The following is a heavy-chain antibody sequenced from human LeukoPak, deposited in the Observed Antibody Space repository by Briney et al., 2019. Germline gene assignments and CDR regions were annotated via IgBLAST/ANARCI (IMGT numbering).Heavy chain of an antibody. D-gene: IGHD3-22*01. CDR3: ARRGSSSGFYLP. CDR1: GFTFSDYY. CDR2: ISHSSGTI. V-gene: IGHV3-11*04. Sequence: GGSLRLSCVASGFTFSDYYVSWIRQAPGKGLEWISYISHSSGTIYYADSVKGRFTISRDNAKNSLFLQMDSLRVEDTSVYYCARRGSSSGFYLPWGQGTLVTVSS. J-gene: IGHJ4*02.